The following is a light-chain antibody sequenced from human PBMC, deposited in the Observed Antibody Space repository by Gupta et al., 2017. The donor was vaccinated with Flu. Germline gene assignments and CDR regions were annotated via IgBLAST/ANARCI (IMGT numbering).Light chain of an antibody. CDR1: SSNVVYNF. V-gene: IGLV1-51*02. Sequence: QSVLTQPPPVSAAPRQTVNIACSVSSSNVVYNFVSWYQHHPGNAPNILIFENNKRPSGMPDRFSGSKSGTSATLGITGVPTGEEADYFCGTWDSRLGGCNWVFGGGTKLTVL. J-gene: IGLJ3*02. CDR3: GTWDSRLGGCNWV. CDR2: ENN.